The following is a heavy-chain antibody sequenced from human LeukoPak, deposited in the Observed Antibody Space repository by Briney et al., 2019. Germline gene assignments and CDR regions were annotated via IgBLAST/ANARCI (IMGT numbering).Heavy chain of an antibody. D-gene: IGHD2-2*01. CDR2: INHSGST. J-gene: IGHJ4*02. Sequence: PSETLSLTCAVYGGSFSGYYWSWIRQPPGKGLEWIGEINHSGSTNYNPSLESRVTISVDTSKNQFSLKLSSVTAADTAVYYCARGREVVVPAAYDYWGQGTLVTVSS. V-gene: IGHV4-34*01. CDR3: ARGREVVVPAAYDY. CDR1: GGSFSGYY.